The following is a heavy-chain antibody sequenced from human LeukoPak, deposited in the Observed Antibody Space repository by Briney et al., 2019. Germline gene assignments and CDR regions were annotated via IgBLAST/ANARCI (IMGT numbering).Heavy chain of an antibody. CDR1: GFSLSSHW. CDR2: VNRDGSET. V-gene: IGHV3-7*03. Sequence: GGSLRLSCAASGFSLSSHWMTWVRQVPGRGPEWVANVNRDGSETYYLDSVKGRFTTSKDNAKNSLYLQMNSLRAEDTALYHCARNNGMDVWGQGTTVIVSS. CDR3: ARNNGMDV. J-gene: IGHJ6*02.